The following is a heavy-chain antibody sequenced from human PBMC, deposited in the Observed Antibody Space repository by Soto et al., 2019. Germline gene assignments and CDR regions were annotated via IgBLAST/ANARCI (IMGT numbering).Heavy chain of an antibody. Sequence: QVQLVESGGGVVQPGRSLRLSCAASGFTFSSSGMHWVRQAPGKGLEWVAVISHDGATQYYADSVKGRFTISRDNPKNTLYLQMNSLRTEDTAVYFSAKAQVATTTFIVYWGHGTLVTVSS. D-gene: IGHD5-12*01. J-gene: IGHJ4*01. CDR2: ISHDGATQ. CDR3: AKAQVATTTFIVY. V-gene: IGHV3-30*18. CDR1: GFTFSSSG.